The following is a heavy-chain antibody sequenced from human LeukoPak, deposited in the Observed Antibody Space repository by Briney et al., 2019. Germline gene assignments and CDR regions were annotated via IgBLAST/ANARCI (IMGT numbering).Heavy chain of an antibody. Sequence: ASVKVSCKVSGYTLTELSMHWVRQAPGKGLEWMGGFDPEDGETIYAQKFQGRVTMTEDTSTDTAYMELSSLRSEDTAVYYCARDYEDRALYPYGSGSYYNGYWGQGTLVTVSS. CDR3: ARDYEDRALYPYGSGSYYNGY. J-gene: IGHJ4*02. CDR2: FDPEDGET. D-gene: IGHD3-10*01. V-gene: IGHV1-24*01. CDR1: GYTLTELS.